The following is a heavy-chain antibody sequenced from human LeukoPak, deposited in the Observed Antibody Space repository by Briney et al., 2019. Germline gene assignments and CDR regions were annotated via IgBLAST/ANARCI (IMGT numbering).Heavy chain of an antibody. CDR3: ARGAVAGANFDY. D-gene: IGHD1-26*01. CDR1: GFTFDRYW. J-gene: IGHJ4*02. Sequence: PGGSLRLSCADSGFTFDRYWMHWVRQPPGKGQSWVSHITTDGSGTSYADSVKGRFTISRDNAKKTLYLQMNSLRAEDTAVYYCARGAVAGANFDYWGLGTLVTVSS. V-gene: IGHV3-74*01. CDR2: ITTDGSGT.